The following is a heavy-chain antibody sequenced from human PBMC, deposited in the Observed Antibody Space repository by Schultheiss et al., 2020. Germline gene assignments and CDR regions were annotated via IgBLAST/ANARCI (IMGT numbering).Heavy chain of an antibody. J-gene: IGHJ4*02. CDR3: ARARYCSGGSCYLGY. CDR2: ISYDGSNK. V-gene: IGHV3-30*03. D-gene: IGHD2-15*01. CDR1: GFTFSSYW. Sequence: GGSLRLSCAASGFTFSSYWMHWVRQAPGKGLVWVAVISYDGSNKYYADSVKGRFTISRDNSKNTLYMQMNSLRAEDTAVYYCARARYCSGGSCYLGYWGQGTLVTVSS.